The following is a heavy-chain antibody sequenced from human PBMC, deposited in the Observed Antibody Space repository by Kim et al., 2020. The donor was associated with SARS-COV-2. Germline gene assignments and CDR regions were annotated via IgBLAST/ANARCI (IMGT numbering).Heavy chain of an antibody. V-gene: IGHV4-4*07. D-gene: IGHD2-2*01. CDR3: ARDQPVPAANRAFDI. J-gene: IGHJ3*02. Sequence: PYLQSRVTMSVDTAKNQCSLKLSSVTAADTAVYYCARDQPVPAANRAFDIWGQGTMVTVSS.